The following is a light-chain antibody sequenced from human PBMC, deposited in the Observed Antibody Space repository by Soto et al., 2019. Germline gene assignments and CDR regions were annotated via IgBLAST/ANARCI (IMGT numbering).Light chain of an antibody. J-gene: IGKJ4*01. CDR2: WAS. V-gene: IGKV4-1*01. CDR3: QQYYNTPLT. CDR1: QTILYSSSNQNY. Sequence: DIVMTQSPDSLAVSLGERATIDCKSSQTILYSSSNQNYLAWYQQKPGQPPKLLIYWASTRESGVPDRFSGSGSGTDFTLTISSLQAEDVAVYYCQQYYNTPLTFGGGTKVEIK.